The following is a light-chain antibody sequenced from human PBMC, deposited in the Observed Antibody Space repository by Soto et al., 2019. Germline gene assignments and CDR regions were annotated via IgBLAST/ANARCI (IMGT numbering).Light chain of an antibody. J-gene: IGLJ2*01. CDR2: RNN. CDR1: SSNIGSNY. Sequence: QSALTQPPSASGTPGQRVTISCSGSSSNIGSNYVYWYQQLPGTAPKLLIYRNNQRPSGVPDRFSGSKSGTSASLAISGLRSKDEADYYCAAWDDSLSGVVFGGGTKVTVL. CDR3: AAWDDSLSGVV. V-gene: IGLV1-47*01.